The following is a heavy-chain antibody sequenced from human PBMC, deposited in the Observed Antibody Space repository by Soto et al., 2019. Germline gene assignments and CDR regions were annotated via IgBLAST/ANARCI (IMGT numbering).Heavy chain of an antibody. CDR2: VNPSGGYT. J-gene: IGHJ4*02. CDR3: ARGGHVVVVTAALDY. V-gene: IGHV1-46*01. D-gene: IGHD2-21*02. Sequence: ASVKVSCKASGDTFTEYYIHWVRQAPGQGLEWMGTVNPSGGYTTYAQHFLGRVTMTRDTATSTLYMELTSLTSEDTAVYYCARGGHVVVVTAALDYWGQGTLVTVSS. CDR1: GDTFTEYY.